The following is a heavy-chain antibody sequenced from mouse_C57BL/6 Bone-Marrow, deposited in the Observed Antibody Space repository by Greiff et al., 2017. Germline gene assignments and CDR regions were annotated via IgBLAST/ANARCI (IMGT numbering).Heavy chain of an antibody. CDR3: VRDSTLVATTSHWYFDV. CDR1: GFTFNTYA. J-gene: IGHJ1*03. Sequence: EVQLQESGGGLVQPKGSLKLSCAASGFTFNTYAMHWVRQAPGKGLEWVARIRSKSSNYATYYADSVKDRFTISRDDSQSMLYLQMNNLKTEDTAMYYWVRDSTLVATTSHWYFDVWGTGTTVTVSS. CDR2: IRSKSSNYAT. D-gene: IGHD1-1*01. V-gene: IGHV10-3*01.